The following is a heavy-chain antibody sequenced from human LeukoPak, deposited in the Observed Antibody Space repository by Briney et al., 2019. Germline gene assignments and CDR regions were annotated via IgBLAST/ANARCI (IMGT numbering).Heavy chain of an antibody. J-gene: IGHJ6*03. CDR1: GFTFSSYA. CDR3: AKDEVVPAAMFYYYMDV. CDR2: ISGSGGST. D-gene: IGHD2-2*01. V-gene: IGHV3-23*01. Sequence: GGSLRLSCAASGFTFSSYAMSWVRQAPGKGLEWVSAISGSGGSTYYADSVKGRFTISRDNSKNTLYLQMSSLRAEDTAVYYCAKDEVVPAAMFYYYMDVWGKGTTVTVSS.